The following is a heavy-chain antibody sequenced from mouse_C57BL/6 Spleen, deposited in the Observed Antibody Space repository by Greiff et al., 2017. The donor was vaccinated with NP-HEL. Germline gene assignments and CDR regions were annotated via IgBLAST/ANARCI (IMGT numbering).Heavy chain of an antibody. CDR3: VPSTMVSHYFDY. J-gene: IGHJ2*01. V-gene: IGHV1-77*01. Sequence: QVQLQQPGAELVKPGASVKISCKASGYTFTDYYINWVKQRPGQGLEWIGKIGPGSGSTSYNEKFKGKATLTADKSSSTAYMQLSSLTSEDSAVYFCVPSTMVSHYFDYWGQGTTLTVSS. CDR2: IGPGSGST. D-gene: IGHD2-13*01. CDR1: GYTFTDYY.